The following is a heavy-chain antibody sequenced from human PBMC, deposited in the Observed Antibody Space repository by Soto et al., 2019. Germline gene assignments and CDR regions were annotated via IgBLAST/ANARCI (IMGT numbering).Heavy chain of an antibody. Sequence: EVQVVESGGGLVQPGGSLRLSCAASGFTFSSNSMNWVRQATGKGLEWISYISSSSSTIYADSVKGRSTISRDNAKNSLYLQMNRLRDEDTAVYYCARVIWSGHLTSDLWGQGTLVTVSS. CDR3: ARVIWSGHLTSDL. D-gene: IGHD3-3*01. CDR2: ISSSSSTI. CDR1: GFTFSSNS. J-gene: IGHJ4*02. V-gene: IGHV3-48*02.